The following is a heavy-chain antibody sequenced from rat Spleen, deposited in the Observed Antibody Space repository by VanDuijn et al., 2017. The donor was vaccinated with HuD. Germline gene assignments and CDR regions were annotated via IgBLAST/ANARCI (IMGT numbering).Heavy chain of an antibody. J-gene: IGHJ2*01. CDR3: TRHGYNSYFDY. D-gene: IGHD1-9*01. Sequence: EVQLVESDGGLVQPGRSLKLSCAASGFTFSDYYMAWVRQAPTKGLEWVTTISSDGGRNFYRNSGKGRFTNSRDNAKSSLYLQRDSLRSEVKATEYGTRHGYNSYFDYWDQGVMVTVSS. CDR2: ISSDGGRN. V-gene: IGHV5-29*01. CDR1: GFTFSDYY.